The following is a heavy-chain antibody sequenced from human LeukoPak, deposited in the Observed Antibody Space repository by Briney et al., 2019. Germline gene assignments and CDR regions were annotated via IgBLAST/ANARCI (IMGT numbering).Heavy chain of an antibody. Sequence: PGGSLRLSCAASGFTFSTFAMIWVRQPPGKGLEWVAVISYDGSNKYYADSVKGRFTISRDNSKNTLYLQMNSLRAEDTAVYYCAKDYLDTAMVLDYWGQGTLVTVSS. V-gene: IGHV3-30*18. CDR3: AKDYLDTAMVLDY. CDR2: ISYDGSNK. J-gene: IGHJ4*02. D-gene: IGHD5-18*01. CDR1: GFTFSTFA.